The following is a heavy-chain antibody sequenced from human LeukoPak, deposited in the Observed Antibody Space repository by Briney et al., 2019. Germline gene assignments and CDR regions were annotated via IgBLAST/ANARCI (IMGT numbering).Heavy chain of an antibody. CDR2: FDPEDGET. J-gene: IGHJ6*03. CDR3: ARALTMVRGVFRQRVKTNYYYYMDV. D-gene: IGHD3-10*01. V-gene: IGHV1-24*01. Sequence: ASVKVSCKVSGYTLTELSMHWVRQAPGKGLEWMGGFDPEDGETIYAQKFQGRVTMTEDTSTDTAYMELSSLRSEDTAVYYCARALTMVRGVFRQRVKTNYYYYMDVWGKGTTVTISS. CDR1: GYTLTELS.